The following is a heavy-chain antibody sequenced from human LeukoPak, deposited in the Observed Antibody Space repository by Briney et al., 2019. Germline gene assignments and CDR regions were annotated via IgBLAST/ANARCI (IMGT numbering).Heavy chain of an antibody. CDR2: IYPGDSDT. CDR3: ARHKTMSRMDV. V-gene: IGHV5-51*01. CDR1: GYSFSSYW. D-gene: IGHD3-10*02. J-gene: IGHJ6*02. Sequence: GESLKISCKGSGYSFSSYWIGWVRQMPGKGLEWMGIIYPGDSDTRYSPSFQGQVTISADKSISTAYPQWSSLKASDTAMYYCARHKTMSRMDVWGQGTTVTVSS.